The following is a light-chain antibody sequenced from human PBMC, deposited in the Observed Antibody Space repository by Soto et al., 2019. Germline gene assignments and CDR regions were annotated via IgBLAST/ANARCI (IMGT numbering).Light chain of an antibody. V-gene: IGLV2-14*01. Sequence: ALAQPASVSGSPGQSVAISCTGTSSDVGAYNYVSWYQQHPGKAPKLLLSEVSNRPSGISDRFPGSKSGNTASLTISGLQAEDEADYYCSSLTTSFTYVFGTGTKVTVL. CDR1: SSDVGAYNY. CDR3: SSLTTSFTYV. J-gene: IGLJ1*01. CDR2: EVS.